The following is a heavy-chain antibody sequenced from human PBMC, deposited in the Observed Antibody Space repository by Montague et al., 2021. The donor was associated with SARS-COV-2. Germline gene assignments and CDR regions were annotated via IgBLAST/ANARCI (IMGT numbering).Heavy chain of an antibody. CDR3: AHRRGLLLSDASDI. D-gene: IGHD1-26*01. CDR1: GFSLSTSGVG. J-gene: IGHJ3*02. V-gene: IGHV2-5*02. CDR2: IYWDDDK. Sequence: PALVKPTQTLTQTCTFSGFSLSTSGVGVGWIRQPPGKALEWLALIYWDDDKRYSPSLKSRLTITKDTSKNQVVLTMTNMAPVDTATYYCAHRRGLLLSDASDIWGQGTTVTVSS.